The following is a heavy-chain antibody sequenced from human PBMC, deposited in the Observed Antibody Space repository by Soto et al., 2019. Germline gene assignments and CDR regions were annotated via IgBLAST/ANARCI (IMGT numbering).Heavy chain of an antibody. CDR2: IWYDGTQK. D-gene: IGHD4-17*01. J-gene: IGHJ4*02. V-gene: IGHV3-33*01. Sequence: QVQLEESGGGVVQPGRSLRLSCEASGFTFNTYSMHWVRQPPGKRLEGLAAIWYDGTQKYYADSVKGRFIISRDNYKKTLYLEMNSLRDEDTAVYYCARAGGTTVTGLWHFDSWGQGTLVTVSS. CDR3: ARAGGTTVTGLWHFDS. CDR1: GFTFNTYS.